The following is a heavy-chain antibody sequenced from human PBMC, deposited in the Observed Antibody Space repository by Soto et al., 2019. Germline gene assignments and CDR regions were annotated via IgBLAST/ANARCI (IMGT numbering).Heavy chain of an antibody. CDR3: ARDQGVVVTADNWFDP. CDR2: IFSSGST. J-gene: IGHJ5*02. Sequence: PSETLSLTCTVSGGSITDYSWVWIRQPAGKGLEVIGRIFSSGSTNYNPSLKGRITMSLDTSKNQFSLKLNSATATDTAVYFCARDQGVVVTADNWFDPWGQGILVTVSS. D-gene: IGHD2-21*02. CDR1: GGSITDYS. V-gene: IGHV4-4*07.